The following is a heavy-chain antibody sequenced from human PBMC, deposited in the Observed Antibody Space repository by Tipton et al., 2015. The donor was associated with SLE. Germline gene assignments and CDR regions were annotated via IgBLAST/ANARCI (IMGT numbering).Heavy chain of an antibody. V-gene: IGHV1-46*01. CDR1: GYTFTSYY. CDR3: ASIAAAGGEAFDI. J-gene: IGHJ3*02. Sequence: QVQLVQSGAEVKKPGASVKVSCKASGYTFTSYYMHWVRQAPGQGLEWMGIINPSCGSTSYAQKFQGRVTMTRDTSTSTVYMELSSLRSEDTAVYYCASIAAAGGEAFDIWGQGTMVTVSS. CDR2: INPSCGST. D-gene: IGHD6-13*01.